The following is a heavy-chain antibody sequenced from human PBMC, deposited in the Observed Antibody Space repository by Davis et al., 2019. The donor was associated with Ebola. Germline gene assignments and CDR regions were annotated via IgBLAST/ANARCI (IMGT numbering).Heavy chain of an antibody. D-gene: IGHD3-3*01. J-gene: IGHJ6*03. CDR2: IYYSGST. CDR3: ARDSTTYDFWSGYYHTFGPYYYMDV. CDR1: GGSISSYY. Sequence: PSETLSLTCTVSGGSISSYYWSWIRQPPGKGLEWIGYIYYSGSTNYNPSLKSRVTISVDTSKNQFSLKLSSVTAADTAVYYCARDSTTYDFWSGYYHTFGPYYYMDVWGKGTTVTVSS. V-gene: IGHV4-59*01.